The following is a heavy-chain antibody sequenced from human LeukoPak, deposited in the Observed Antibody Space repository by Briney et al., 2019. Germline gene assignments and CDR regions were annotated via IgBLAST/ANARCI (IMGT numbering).Heavy chain of an antibody. CDR1: GFAFRSYW. Sequence: PGGSLRLSCAASGFAFRSYWMSWVRQAPGKGLEWVGNIKQDGSEKYYVDSVKGRFSVSRDNAKNSLSLQMNSLRAEDTAVYYCARVESSDAFDIWGQGTMVTVSS. J-gene: IGHJ3*02. CDR3: ARVESSDAFDI. D-gene: IGHD6-6*01. CDR2: IKQDGSEK. V-gene: IGHV3-7*05.